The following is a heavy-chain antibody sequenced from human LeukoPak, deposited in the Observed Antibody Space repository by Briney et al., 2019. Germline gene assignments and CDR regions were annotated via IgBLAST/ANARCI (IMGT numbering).Heavy chain of an antibody. D-gene: IGHD2-8*01. CDR1: GGSFSGYY. V-gene: IGHV4-34*01. J-gene: IGHJ4*02. CDR2: INHSGST. CDR3: ARGYCTNGVCYIGFDY. Sequence: SETLSLTCAVYGGSFSGYYWSWIRQPPGKGLEWIGEINHSGSTNYNPSLKSRVTISVDTSKNQFSLKLSSVTAADTAVYYCARGYCTNGVCYIGFDYWGQGTLVTVSS.